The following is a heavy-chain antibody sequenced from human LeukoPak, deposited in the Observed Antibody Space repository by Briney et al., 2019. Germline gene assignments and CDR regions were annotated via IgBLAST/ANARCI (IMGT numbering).Heavy chain of an antibody. Sequence: GASVKVSCKASGYTFTRYAMNWVRQAPGQGLEWMGWISHYTAKTDYAQKFQGRLTVTIDTATTTAYMELTSLRSDDTAVYYCARDRSTNDYWGQGTLLTVSS. CDR3: ARDRSTNDY. V-gene: IGHV1-18*01. J-gene: IGHJ4*02. CDR2: ISHYTAKT. D-gene: IGHD1-1*01. CDR1: GYTFTRYA.